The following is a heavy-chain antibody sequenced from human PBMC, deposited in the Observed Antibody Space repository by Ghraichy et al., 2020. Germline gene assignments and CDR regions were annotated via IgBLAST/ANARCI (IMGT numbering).Heavy chain of an antibody. D-gene: IGHD2-21*01. CDR1: PLLLPTYL. CDR2: MNHDRSHP. J-gene: IGHJ4*02. CDR3: ARDATRGGDFDY. Sequence: LPPSRAASPLLLPTYLTPLPPQAPLQGPALVATMNHDRSHPYSVYSITGRFTHSRDNATNSLSLQMNSLRVEDTAIYYCARDATRGGDFDYWGQGTLVTVSS. V-gene: IGHV3-7*01.